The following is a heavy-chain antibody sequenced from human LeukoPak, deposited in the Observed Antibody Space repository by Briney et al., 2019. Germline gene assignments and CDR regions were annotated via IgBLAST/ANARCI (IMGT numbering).Heavy chain of an antibody. Sequence: SETLSLTCAVYGGSFSGYYWSWIRQPPGKGLEWIGYIYYSGSTNYNPSLKSRVTISVDTSKNQFSLKLSSVTAADTAVYYCARAPSSWMFDPWGQGTLVTVSS. CDR2: IYYSGST. J-gene: IGHJ5*02. V-gene: IGHV4-59*01. CDR3: ARAPSSWMFDP. CDR1: GGSFSGYY. D-gene: IGHD6-13*01.